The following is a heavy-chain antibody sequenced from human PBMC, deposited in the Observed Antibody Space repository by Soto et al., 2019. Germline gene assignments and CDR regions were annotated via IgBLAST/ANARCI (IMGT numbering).Heavy chain of an antibody. CDR2: IYYSGST. J-gene: IGHJ6*02. V-gene: IGHV4-30-4*01. CDR3: ARAYCGGDCSYYYYYYGMDV. D-gene: IGHD2-21*02. Sequence: QVQLQESGPGLVKPSQTLSLTCTVSGGSISSGDYYWSWIRQPPGKGLEWIGYIYYSGSTYYNPSLKSRATISLDTSKNQFSLKLSSVTAADTAVYYCARAYCGGDCSYYYYYYGMDVWGQGTTVTVSS. CDR1: GGSISSGDYY.